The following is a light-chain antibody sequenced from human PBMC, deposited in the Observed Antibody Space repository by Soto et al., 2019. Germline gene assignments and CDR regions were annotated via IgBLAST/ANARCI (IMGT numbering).Light chain of an antibody. CDR2: KDS. CDR3: QSADSSGTYQV. CDR1: ALPKQY. J-gene: IGLJ3*02. V-gene: IGLV3-25*03. Sequence: SYELTQPPSVSVSPGQTARITCSGDALPKQYAYWYQQKPGQAPVLVIYKDSERPSGIPERFSGSSSGTTVTLTISGVQAEDEADYYCQSADSSGTYQVFGGGTKRTFL.